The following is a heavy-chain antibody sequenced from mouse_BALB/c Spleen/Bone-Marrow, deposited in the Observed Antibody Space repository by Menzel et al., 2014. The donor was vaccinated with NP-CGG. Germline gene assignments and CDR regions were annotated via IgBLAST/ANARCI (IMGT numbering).Heavy chain of an antibody. CDR2: INSNGGST. CDR3: ARHYYGAR. V-gene: IGHV5-6-3*01. Sequence: VQLKQSGGGLVQPGGSLKLSCAASGFTFSSYGMSWVRQTPDKRLELVATINSNGGSTYYPDSVKGRFTISRDNAKNTLYLQMSSLKSEDTAMYYCARHYYGARWGQGTLVTVSA. CDR1: GFTFSSYG. J-gene: IGHJ3*01. D-gene: IGHD1-2*01.